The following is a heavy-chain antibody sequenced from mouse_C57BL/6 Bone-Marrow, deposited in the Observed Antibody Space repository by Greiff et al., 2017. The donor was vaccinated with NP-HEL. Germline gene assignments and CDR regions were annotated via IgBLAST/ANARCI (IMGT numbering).Heavy chain of an antibody. Sequence: VQLQQPGAELVKPGASVKMSCKASGYTFTSYWITWVKQRPGQGLEWIGDIYPGSGSTNYNEKFKSKATLTVDTSSSTAYMQLSSLTSEDSAVYYCASKGYYYGSRSWFAYWGQGTLVTVSA. CDR1: GYTFTSYW. V-gene: IGHV1-55*01. CDR2: IYPGSGST. D-gene: IGHD1-1*01. J-gene: IGHJ3*01. CDR3: ASKGYYYGSRSWFAY.